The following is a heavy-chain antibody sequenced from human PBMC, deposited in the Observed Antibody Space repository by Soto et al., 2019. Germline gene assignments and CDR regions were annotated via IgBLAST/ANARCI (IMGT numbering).Heavy chain of an antibody. V-gene: IGHV1-69*13. CDR1: GDTFSSYA. Sequence: EASVKVSCKASGDTFSSYAISWVRQAPGQGLEWMGGIIPFFDTANYAQQFQGRVTITADESTSTAYMELSSLRSEDTAVYYCARHDCISSRCYYYYYYVMDVWGQGTTVTVSS. CDR2: IIPFFDTA. D-gene: IGHD2-2*01. J-gene: IGHJ6*02. CDR3: ARHDCISSRCYYYYYYVMDV.